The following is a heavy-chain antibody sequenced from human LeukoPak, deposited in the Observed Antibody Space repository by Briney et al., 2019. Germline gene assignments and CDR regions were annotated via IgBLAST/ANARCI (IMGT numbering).Heavy chain of an antibody. CDR3: AREAPASDSSGQYNWFDP. D-gene: IGHD3-22*01. J-gene: IGHJ5*02. CDR2: IYYSGST. CDR1: GGSISSYY. V-gene: IGHV4-59*01. Sequence: SETLSLTCTVSGGSISSYYWSWIRQPPGKGLEWTGYIYYSGSTNYNPSLKSRVTISVDTSKNQFSLKLSSVTAADTAVYYCAREAPASDSSGQYNWFDPWGQGTLVTVSS.